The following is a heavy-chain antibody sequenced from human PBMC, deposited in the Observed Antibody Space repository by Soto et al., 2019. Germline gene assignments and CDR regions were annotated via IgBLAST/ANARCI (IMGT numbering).Heavy chain of an antibody. J-gene: IGHJ6*02. D-gene: IGHD2-2*01. CDR1: GYSFTSYW. CDR2: IDPSDSYT. CDR3: AHTLREDCSSTSCFGPSYYYGMDV. V-gene: IGHV5-10-1*01. Sequence: GESLKISCKGSGYSFTSYWISWVRQMPGKGLEWMGRIDPSDSYTNYSPSFQGHVTISADKSISTACLQWSSLKASDTATYYCAHTLREDCSSTSCFGPSYYYGMDVWGQGTTVTVSS.